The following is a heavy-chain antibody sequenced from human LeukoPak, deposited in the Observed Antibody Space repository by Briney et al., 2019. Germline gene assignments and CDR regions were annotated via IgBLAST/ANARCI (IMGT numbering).Heavy chain of an antibody. D-gene: IGHD3-9*01. V-gene: IGHV3-23*01. CDR2: ISGSGLST. J-gene: IGHJ4*02. CDR3: ARGEVRGRYFDWLSGAAFY. CDR1: GFTFYDYG. Sequence: GSLRLSCAASGFTFYDYGMTWVRQAPGKGLEWVSTISGSGLSTYYADSVKGRFTISRDNAKNSLYLQMNSLRAEDTAIYYCARGEVRGRYFDWLSGAAFYWGQGTLVTVSS.